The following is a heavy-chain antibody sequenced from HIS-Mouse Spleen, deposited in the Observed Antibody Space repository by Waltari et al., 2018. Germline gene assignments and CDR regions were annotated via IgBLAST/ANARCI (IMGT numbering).Heavy chain of an antibody. CDR1: GGSLGGYY. V-gene: IGHV4-34*01. CDR2: INQSGST. D-gene: IGHD2-21*02. CDR3: AREGHIVVVTAIRGVYFDY. Sequence: QVQLQQWGAGLLKPSETLSLTCAVYGGSLGGYYWSWFRHPPGKGLEWIGEINQSGSTNYNPSLKSRVTISVDTSKNQFSLKLSSVTAADTAVYYCAREGHIVVVTAIRGVYFDYWGQGTLVTVSS. J-gene: IGHJ4*02.